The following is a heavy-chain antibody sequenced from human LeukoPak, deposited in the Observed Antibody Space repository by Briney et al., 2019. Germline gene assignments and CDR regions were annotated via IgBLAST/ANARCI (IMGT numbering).Heavy chain of an antibody. CDR3: ARDHLELRIEYWFDP. V-gene: IGHV1-2*02. CDR2: INPNSGGT. CDR1: GYTFTGYY. Sequence: ASVKVSCKASGYTFTGYYMHWVRQAPGQGLEWMRWINPNSGGTNYTQKFQGRVTMTRDTSISTAYMEPSRLRADDTAVYYCARDHLELRIEYWFDPWGQGTLVTVSS. D-gene: IGHD1-7*01. J-gene: IGHJ5*02.